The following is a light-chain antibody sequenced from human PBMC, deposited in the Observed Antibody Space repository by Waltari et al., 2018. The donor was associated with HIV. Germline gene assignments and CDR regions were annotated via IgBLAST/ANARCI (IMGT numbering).Light chain of an antibody. J-gene: IGLJ2*01. CDR3: SSFADRDGFYVL. CDR1: NSYIGSYDY. V-gene: IGLV2-8*01. Sequence: QSALTQPPSASGSPGPSVTLSCTGSNSYIGSYDYVSWYQLHPGKAPKLVISEVTKRPSGVSDRFSGSKSANTAFLTVSGLQAEDEADYYCSSFADRDGFYVLFGGGTRLTVL. CDR2: EVT.